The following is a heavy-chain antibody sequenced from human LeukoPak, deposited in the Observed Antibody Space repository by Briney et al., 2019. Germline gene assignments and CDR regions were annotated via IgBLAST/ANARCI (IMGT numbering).Heavy chain of an antibody. J-gene: IGHJ5*01. CDR2: INPGGGGT. D-gene: IGHD6-19*01. CDR1: GYTFTNYY. V-gene: IGHV1-46*01. Sequence: ASVKVSCKASGYTFTNYYMHWVRQAPGQGLEWVGIINPGGGGTKSAPQFRGRVTMTRDTSTSTVYMELSSLRSEDTAMYYCARGGSGRWNWFDSWGQGTLVTVSS. CDR3: ARGGSGRWNWFDS.